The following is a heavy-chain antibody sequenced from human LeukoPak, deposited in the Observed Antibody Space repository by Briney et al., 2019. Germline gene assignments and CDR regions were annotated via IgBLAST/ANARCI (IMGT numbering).Heavy chain of an antibody. Sequence: PGGSLRLSCAASGFTFSSKWMSWVRQAPGKGLEWVANIKHDGSEKYYVDSVKGRFTISRDNAKYSLYLQMNSLRAEDTAVYYCARDRRLPGYYYMDVWGKGTTVTVS. D-gene: IGHD5-12*01. CDR3: ARDRRLPGYYYMDV. CDR2: IKHDGSEK. V-gene: IGHV3-7*03. CDR1: GFTFSSKW. J-gene: IGHJ6*03.